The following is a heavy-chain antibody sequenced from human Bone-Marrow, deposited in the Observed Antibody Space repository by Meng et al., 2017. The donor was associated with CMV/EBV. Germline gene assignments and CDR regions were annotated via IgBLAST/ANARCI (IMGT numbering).Heavy chain of an antibody. D-gene: IGHD2-2*01. J-gene: IGHJ6*02. V-gene: IGHV1-2*02. CDR3: ARVRRYCSSTSCYRTMDV. CDR1: GYTFTGYY. Sequence: ASVKVSCKASGYTFTGYYMHWVRQAPGQGLEWMGWINPNSGGTNYAQKFQGRVTMTRDTSISTAYMELSRLRSDDTAVYYCARVRRYCSSTSCYRTMDVWGQGTTATVSS. CDR2: INPNSGGT.